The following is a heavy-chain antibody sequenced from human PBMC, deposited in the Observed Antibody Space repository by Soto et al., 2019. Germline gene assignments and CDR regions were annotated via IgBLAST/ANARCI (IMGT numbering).Heavy chain of an antibody. D-gene: IGHD6-6*01. Sequence: GGSLRLSCAASGFTFSSHAMNWVRQAPGTGLEWVAAISYDGSDKYYADSVKGRFTISRDNSKNTLYLQMNSLRGEDTAVYYCARGDYSSLTFHDYWGQGTLVTVSS. V-gene: IGHV3-30-3*01. CDR2: ISYDGSDK. CDR1: GFTFSSHA. J-gene: IGHJ4*02. CDR3: ARGDYSSLTFHDY.